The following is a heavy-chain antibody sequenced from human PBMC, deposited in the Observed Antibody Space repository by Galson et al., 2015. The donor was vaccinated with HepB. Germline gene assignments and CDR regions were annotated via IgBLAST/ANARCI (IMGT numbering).Heavy chain of an antibody. D-gene: IGHD1-26*01. CDR2: INQDGSQK. V-gene: IGHV3-7*03. CDR1: GFTFSSFW. Sequence: SLRLSCAASGFTFSSFWMHWVRQAPGKGLEWVANINQDGSQKYFVDSAKGRFTISRDNAENSLFLQMNSLRAEDTAVYYCVRAPGGNYSYWGQGILVTVSS. J-gene: IGHJ4*02. CDR3: VRAPGGNYSY.